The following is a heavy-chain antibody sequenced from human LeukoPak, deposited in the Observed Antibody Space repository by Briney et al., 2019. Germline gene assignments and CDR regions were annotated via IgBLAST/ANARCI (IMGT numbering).Heavy chain of an antibody. D-gene: IGHD3-3*01. Sequence: ASVKVSCKASGYTFTGYFIHWVRQAPGQGLEWMGWINPNNGGTKYAQKFQDRVTMTRDTSISTAYMELSRLRSDDTAVYYCASQSFPVLRFLEWQSAGFDPWGQGTLVTVSS. CDR3: ASQSFPVLRFLEWQSAGFDP. CDR2: INPNNGGT. J-gene: IGHJ5*02. CDR1: GYTFTGYF. V-gene: IGHV1-2*02.